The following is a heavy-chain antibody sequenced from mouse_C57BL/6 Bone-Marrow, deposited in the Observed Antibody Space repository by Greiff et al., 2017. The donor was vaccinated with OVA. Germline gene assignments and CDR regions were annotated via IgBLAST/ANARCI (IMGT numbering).Heavy chain of an antibody. CDR1: GFNIKDDY. Sequence: DVKLQESGAELVRPGASVKLSCTASGFNIKDDYMHWVKQRPEQGLEWIGWIDPENGDTEYASKFQGKATITADTSSNTAYLQLSSLTSEDTAVYYCTTEGVYYGSSFAMDYWGQGTSVTVSS. CDR2: IDPENGDT. D-gene: IGHD1-1*01. CDR3: TTEGVYYGSSFAMDY. J-gene: IGHJ4*01. V-gene: IGHV14-4*01.